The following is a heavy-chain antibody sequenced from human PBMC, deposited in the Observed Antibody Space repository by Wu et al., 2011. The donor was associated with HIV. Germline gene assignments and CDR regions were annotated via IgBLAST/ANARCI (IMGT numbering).Heavy chain of an antibody. J-gene: IGHJ5*02. V-gene: IGHV1-18*01. CDR1: GYTSTSYG. CDR2: ISAYNGNT. D-gene: IGHD2-2*01. Sequence: QVQLVQSGTEVKKPGASVKVSCKASGYTSTSYGISWVRQAPGQGLEWMGWISAYNGNTNYAQKFQGRVTMTTDTSTSTAYLELRSLTPDDTAIFYXATCAAGYCSSGWNWLDPWGQGTLGHRLL. CDR3: ATCAAGYCSSGWNWLDP.